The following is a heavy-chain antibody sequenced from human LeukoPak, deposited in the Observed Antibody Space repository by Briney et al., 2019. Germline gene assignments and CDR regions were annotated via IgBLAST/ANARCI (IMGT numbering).Heavy chain of an antibody. V-gene: IGHV1-69*05. J-gene: IGHJ5*02. CDR3: ARVRGGSWYRAEGWFDP. CDR1: RGTFSSYA. D-gene: IGHD6-13*01. CDR2: IIPIFGTA. Sequence: SVKVSCKASRGTFSSYAISWVRQAPGQGLEWLGRIIPIFGTANYAQKFQGRVTITTDESTSTAYMELSSLISEDTAVYYCARVRGGSWYRAEGWFDPWGQGTLVTFSP.